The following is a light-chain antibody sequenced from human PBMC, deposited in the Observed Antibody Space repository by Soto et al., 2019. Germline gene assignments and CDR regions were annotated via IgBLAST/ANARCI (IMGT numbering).Light chain of an antibody. Sequence: EIVLTQSPATLSLSPGERATLSCRASQSVSNYLAWYQQKPGQAPRLLMYDASNRATGIPARFSGSGSGTDFTPTISSLEPEDFAVYYCQQRSDWPLTFGGGTKVEIK. V-gene: IGKV3-11*01. CDR3: QQRSDWPLT. CDR2: DAS. J-gene: IGKJ4*01. CDR1: QSVSNY.